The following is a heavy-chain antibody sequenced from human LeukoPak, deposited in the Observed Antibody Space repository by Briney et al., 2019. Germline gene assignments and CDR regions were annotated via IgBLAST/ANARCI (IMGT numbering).Heavy chain of an antibody. D-gene: IGHD3-3*01. V-gene: IGHV4-59*01. CDR1: GGSISSYY. CDR3: ARGEGGYYSHWHFDL. J-gene: IGHJ2*01. CDR2: IYYSGST. Sequence: MPSETLSLTCTVSGGSISSYYWSWIRQPPGKGLEWIGYIYYSGSTNYNPSLKSRVTISVDTSKNQVSLKLRSVSAADTAVYFCARGEGGYYSHWHFDLWGRGTLVTVSS.